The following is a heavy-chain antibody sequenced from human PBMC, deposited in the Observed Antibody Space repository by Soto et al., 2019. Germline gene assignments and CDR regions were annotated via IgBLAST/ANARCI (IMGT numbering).Heavy chain of an antibody. CDR2: IKSKTDGGTT. CDR3: TTDEIGGSDYYDSSGYKFTPHLDY. D-gene: IGHD3-22*01. J-gene: IGHJ4*02. Sequence: GGSLRLSCAASGFTFSNAWMSWVRQAPGKGLEWVGRIKSKTDGGTTDYAAPVKGRFTISRDDSKNTLYLQMNSLKTEDTAVYYCTTDEIGGSDYYDSSGYKFTPHLDYWGQGTLVTVSS. CDR1: GFTFSNAW. V-gene: IGHV3-15*01.